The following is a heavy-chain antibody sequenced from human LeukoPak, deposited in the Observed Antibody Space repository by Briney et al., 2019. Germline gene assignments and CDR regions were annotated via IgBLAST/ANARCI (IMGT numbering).Heavy chain of an antibody. CDR3: ARAPWGGWCDY. D-gene: IGHD6-19*01. CDR2: IYYSGAT. J-gene: IGHJ4*02. V-gene: IGHV4-59*01. CDR1: GGSISNYY. Sequence: SGTLSLTCTVSGGSISNYYWSWIRQPPGKGLEWIGHIYYSGATKYNPSLKSRVTISVDTSKNQFSLKLSSVTAADTAVYYCARAPWGGWCDYWGQGTLVTVSS.